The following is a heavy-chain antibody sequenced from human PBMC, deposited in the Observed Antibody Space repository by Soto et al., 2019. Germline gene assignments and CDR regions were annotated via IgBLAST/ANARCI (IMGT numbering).Heavy chain of an antibody. J-gene: IGHJ4*02. D-gene: IGHD5-12*01. CDR1: GFTFSSFA. CDR3: ARDWSYSGFEDF. V-gene: IGHV3-7*03. Sequence: PGGSLRLSCKGSGFTFSSFAIQWVRQAPGKGLEWVANINQDGGEINFVDSVKGRFTISRDNAKNLLYLQMNSLRVEDTAVYYCARDWSYSGFEDFWGQGTQVTVSS. CDR2: INQDGGEI.